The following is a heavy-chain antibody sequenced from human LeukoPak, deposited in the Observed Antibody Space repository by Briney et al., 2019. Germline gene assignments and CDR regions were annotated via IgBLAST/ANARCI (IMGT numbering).Heavy chain of an antibody. CDR3: AGPKVEMAATVAFDY. V-gene: IGHV1-69*05. D-gene: IGHD5-24*01. Sequence: ASVKVSYKASGGTFSSYAINWVRQAPGQGLEWMGRIIPIFGTANYAQKFQGRVTITTDESTSTAYMELSSLRSEDTAVYYCAGPKVEMAATVAFDYWGQGTLVTVSS. CDR2: IIPIFGTA. J-gene: IGHJ4*02. CDR1: GGTFSSYA.